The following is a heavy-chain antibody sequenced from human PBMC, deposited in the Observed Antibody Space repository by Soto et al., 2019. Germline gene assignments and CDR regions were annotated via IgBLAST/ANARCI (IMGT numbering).Heavy chain of an antibody. Sequence: QVQLEQSGSEVKKSGSSVKVSCKASGYSFSSHAITWVRQAPGQGLEWMGGIIPVFGTPSYAQKFQGRVTISADKSTNTSYLELSSLRSEDTAVYYCARGVALSTSWYWGDGLDSWGQGTQVTVSS. CDR2: IIPVFGTP. J-gene: IGHJ4*02. CDR1: GYSFSSHA. V-gene: IGHV1-69*06. CDR3: ARGVALSTSWYWGDGLDS. D-gene: IGHD6-13*01.